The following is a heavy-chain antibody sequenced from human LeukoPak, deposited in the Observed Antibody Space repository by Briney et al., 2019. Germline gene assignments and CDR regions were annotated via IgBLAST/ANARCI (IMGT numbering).Heavy chain of an antibody. D-gene: IGHD3-3*01. CDR2: FDPEDGET. Sequence: ASVKVSCKVSGYTLTELSMHWVRQAPGKGLEWMGGFDPEDGETIYAQKFQGRVTMIEDTSTDTAYMELSSLRSEDTAVYYCATLITIFGVVTQNWFDPWGQGTLVTVSS. CDR3: ATLITIFGVVTQNWFDP. V-gene: IGHV1-24*01. J-gene: IGHJ5*02. CDR1: GYTLTELS.